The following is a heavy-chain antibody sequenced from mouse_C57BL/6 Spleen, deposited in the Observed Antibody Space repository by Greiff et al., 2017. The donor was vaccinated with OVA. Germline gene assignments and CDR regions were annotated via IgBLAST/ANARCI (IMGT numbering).Heavy chain of an antibody. CDR1: GYSFTGYY. CDR2: INPSTGGT. CDR3: AFPGFAY. Sequence: EVKLQQSGPELVKPGASVKISCKASGYSFTGYYMNWVKQSPEKSLEWIGEINPSTGGTTYNQKFKAKATLTVDKSSSTAYMQLKSMTSEDSAVYYCAFPGFAYWGQGTLVTVSA. V-gene: IGHV1-42*01. J-gene: IGHJ3*01.